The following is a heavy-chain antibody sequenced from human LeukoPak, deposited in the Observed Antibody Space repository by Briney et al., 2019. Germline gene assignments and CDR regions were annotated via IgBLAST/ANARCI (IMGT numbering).Heavy chain of an antibody. V-gene: IGHV1-24*01. D-gene: IGHD1-26*01. Sequence: GASVNVSCKVSGYTLTELSMHWVRQAPGKGLEWMGGFDPEDGETIYAQKFQGRVTMTEDTSTDTAYMELSSLTSEDPAVYYCATVGPHNEWELTDWGQGTLVTVSS. CDR2: FDPEDGET. J-gene: IGHJ4*02. CDR3: ATVGPHNEWELTD. CDR1: GYTLTELS.